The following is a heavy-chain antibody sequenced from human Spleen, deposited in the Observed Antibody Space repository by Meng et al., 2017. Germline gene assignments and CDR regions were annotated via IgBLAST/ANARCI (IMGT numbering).Heavy chain of an antibody. CDR3: ARDWGVGYFDY. D-gene: IGHD3-16*01. Sequence: GESLKISCAASGFTFSDYYMSWIRQAPGKGLEWVSYISSSGSTIYYADSVKGRFTISRDSAKNSLYLQMNSLRAEDTAVYYCARDWGVGYFDYWGQGTLVTVSS. CDR1: GFTFSDYY. V-gene: IGHV3-11*01. J-gene: IGHJ4*02. CDR2: ISSSGSTI.